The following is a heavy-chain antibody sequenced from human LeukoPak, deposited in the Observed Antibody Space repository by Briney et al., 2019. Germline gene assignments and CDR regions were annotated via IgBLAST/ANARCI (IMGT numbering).Heavy chain of an antibody. CDR1: GYTFSSYW. J-gene: IGHJ5*02. Sequence: PGESLKISCEGSGYTFSSYWNGWVRQMPGKGLEWMGIIYPGDSDTRYSPSFQGQVTISADKSISTAYLQWSSLKASDTAMYYCARRAFLGSWFDPWGQGTLVTVSS. V-gene: IGHV5-51*01. CDR2: IYPGDSDT. D-gene: IGHD2/OR15-2a*01. CDR3: ARRAFLGSWFDP.